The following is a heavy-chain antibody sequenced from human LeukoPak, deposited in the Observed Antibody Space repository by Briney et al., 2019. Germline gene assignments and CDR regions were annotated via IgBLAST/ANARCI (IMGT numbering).Heavy chain of an antibody. CDR1: GGSISSYH. Sequence: SETLSLTCTVSGGSISSYHWSWIRQPAGKGLEWIGRIYTSGSTNYNPSLKSRVTISVDTSKNQFSLKLSSVTAADTAVYYCAREGRVRGVIIYWGQGTLVTVSS. J-gene: IGHJ4*02. V-gene: IGHV4-4*07. CDR2: IYTSGST. CDR3: AREGRVRGVIIY. D-gene: IGHD3-10*01.